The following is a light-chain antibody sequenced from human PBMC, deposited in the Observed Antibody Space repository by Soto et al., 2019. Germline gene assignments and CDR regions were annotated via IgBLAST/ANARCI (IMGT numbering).Light chain of an antibody. CDR1: QDVSNY. Sequence: DIQMTQSPSSLSASVGDIVTITCQASQDVSNYLNWYQQKLGKAPKLLIYDASNLETGVPSRFSGSGSGTYFSFTISSLQPEDFATYYCQQYSNLITFGQGTRLEIK. CDR3: QQYSNLIT. CDR2: DAS. J-gene: IGKJ5*01. V-gene: IGKV1-33*01.